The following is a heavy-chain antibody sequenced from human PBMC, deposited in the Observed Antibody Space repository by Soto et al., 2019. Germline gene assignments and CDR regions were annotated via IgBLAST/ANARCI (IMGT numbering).Heavy chain of an antibody. CDR1: GFTFSSYW. D-gene: IGHD1-26*01. J-gene: IGHJ4*02. CDR3: VGTSLGVAATTREDY. CDR2: INSDGSST. V-gene: IGHV3-74*01. Sequence: EVQLVESGGGLVQPGGSLRLSCAASGFTFSSYWMHWVRQAPGKGLVWVSRINSDGSSTSYADSVKGRFTISRDNANNTLYLQMNSLRAEDTAVYYCVGTSLGVAATTREDYWGQGTLVTFSS.